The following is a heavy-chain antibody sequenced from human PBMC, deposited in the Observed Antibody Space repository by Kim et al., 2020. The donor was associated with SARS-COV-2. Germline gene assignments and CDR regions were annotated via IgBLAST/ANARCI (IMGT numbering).Heavy chain of an antibody. CDR3: AKEGYTYGWVDY. CDR1: GFSFSSSN. V-gene: IGHV3-23*01. CDR2: ISDSGTRS. J-gene: IGHJ4*02. D-gene: IGHD5-18*01. Sequence: GGSLRLSCAASGFSFSSSNMAWVRQAPGEGLEWVSSISDSGTRSYYAAPVTGRFTISRDDSKNTLYLQMDGLRADDTAIYYCAKEGYTYGWVDYWGQGTLVTVSS.